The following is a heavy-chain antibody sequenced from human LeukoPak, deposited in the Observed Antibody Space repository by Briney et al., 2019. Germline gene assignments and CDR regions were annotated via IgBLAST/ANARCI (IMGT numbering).Heavy chain of an antibody. J-gene: IGHJ4*02. CDR3: ARLDKGIKAAHFDY. CDR2: IYYSGST. D-gene: IGHD6-25*01. V-gene: IGHV4-39*01. Sequence: SETLSLTCTVSGGSISSSSCYWGWIRQPPGKGLEWIGSIYYSGSTYYNPSLKSRVTISVDTSKSHFSLKLSSVTAADTAIYYCARLDKGIKAAHFDYWGQGTLVTVSS. CDR1: GGSISSSSCY.